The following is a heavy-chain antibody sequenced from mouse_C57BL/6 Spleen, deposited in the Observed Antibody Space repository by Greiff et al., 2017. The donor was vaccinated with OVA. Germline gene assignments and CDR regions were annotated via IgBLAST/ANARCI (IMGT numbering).Heavy chain of an antibody. CDR3: ARIDYYGSSYWYFDV. Sequence: VQLKQSGPELVKPGASVKISCKASGYAFSSSWMNWVKQRPGKGLEWIGRIYPGDGDTNYNGKFKGKATLTADKSSSTAYMQLSSLTSEDSAVYFCARIDYYGSSYWYFDVWGTGTTVTVSS. D-gene: IGHD1-1*01. CDR1: GYAFSSSW. V-gene: IGHV1-82*01. J-gene: IGHJ1*03. CDR2: IYPGDGDT.